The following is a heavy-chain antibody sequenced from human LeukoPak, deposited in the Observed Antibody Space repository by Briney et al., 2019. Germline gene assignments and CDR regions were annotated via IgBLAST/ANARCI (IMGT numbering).Heavy chain of an antibody. CDR1: GFTFSSYA. V-gene: IGHV3-30-3*01. CDR2: ISYDGSNK. D-gene: IGHD3-10*01. CDR3: ASTAYGSGTGRYYYGMDV. Sequence: GGSLRLSCAASGFTFSSYAMRWVRQAPGKGLEWVAVISYDGSNKYYADSVKGRFTISRDNSKNTLYLQMNSLRAEDTAVYYCASTAYGSGTGRYYYGMDVWGQGTTVTVSS. J-gene: IGHJ6*02.